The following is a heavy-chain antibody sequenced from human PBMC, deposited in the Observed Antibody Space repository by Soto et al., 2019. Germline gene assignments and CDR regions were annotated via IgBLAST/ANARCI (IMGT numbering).Heavy chain of an antibody. CDR1: GGSISSSNL. CDR2: IYHSGST. Sequence: SETLSVTCAVSGGSISSSNLWSWVRKPPGKGLEWIGEIYHSGSTNYNPSLKSRVTISVDKSKNQFSLKLSSVTAADTAVYYCARFMTMVTNLAFDIWGQGTMVTVSS. V-gene: IGHV4-4*02. J-gene: IGHJ3*02. D-gene: IGHD4-17*01. CDR3: ARFMTMVTNLAFDI.